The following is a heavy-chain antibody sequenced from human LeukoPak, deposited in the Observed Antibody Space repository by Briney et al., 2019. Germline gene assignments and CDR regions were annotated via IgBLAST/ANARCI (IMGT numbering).Heavy chain of an antibody. J-gene: IGHJ3*02. CDR1: GFTFGSYE. Sequence: GGSLRLSCAASGFTFGSYEMNWVRQAPGKGLEWISYISSSGSTIYYADSVKGRFTISRDNAKNSLYLQMNSLRAEDTAVYYCARYSSSDAFDIWGQGTMVTVSS. CDR3: ARYSSSDAFDI. D-gene: IGHD6-6*01. CDR2: ISSSGSTI. V-gene: IGHV3-48*03.